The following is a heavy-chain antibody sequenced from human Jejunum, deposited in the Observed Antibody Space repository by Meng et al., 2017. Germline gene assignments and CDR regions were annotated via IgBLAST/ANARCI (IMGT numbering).Heavy chain of an antibody. Sequence: EVQLVESGGGLAKPGGSLRLSCAASGFSFSVWSMNWVRQAPGKGLEWVSFISSSSSDIYYADSVKGRFTISRDNAENSLYLQMNSLRAEDTAVYYCARGRVVVVGTPSDYWGQGTLVTVSS. CDR1: GFSFSVWS. D-gene: IGHD2-15*01. CDR3: ARGRVVVVGTPSDY. J-gene: IGHJ4*02. V-gene: IGHV3-21*01. CDR2: ISSSSSDI.